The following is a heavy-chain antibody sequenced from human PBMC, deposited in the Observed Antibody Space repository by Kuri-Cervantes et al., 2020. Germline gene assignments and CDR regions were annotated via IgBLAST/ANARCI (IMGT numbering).Heavy chain of an antibody. CDR1: GYTFTSYG. CDR2: ISAYNGNT. V-gene: IGHV1-18*01. D-gene: IGHD3-10*01. J-gene: IGHJ4*02. Sequence: ASVKVSCKASGYTFTSYGISWVRQAPGQGLEWMGWISAYNGNTNYAQKLQGRVTMTTDTSTSTAYMELSRLRSDDTAVYYCARESNYYGSGSANFDYWGQGTLVTVSS. CDR3: ARESNYYGSGSANFDY.